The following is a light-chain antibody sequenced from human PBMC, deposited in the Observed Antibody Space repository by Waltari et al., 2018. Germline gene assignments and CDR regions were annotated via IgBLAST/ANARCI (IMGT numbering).Light chain of an antibody. J-gene: IGKJ2*01. Sequence: DIVLTQSPGTLSLSQGERATLSCRASQSVSGSYLAWYQHKPGQAPRLLIYGASSRATGIADRFSGSGSGTDFTLTISRLEPEDFAVYYCLQYGSSPYTFGQGTKLEIK. CDR1: QSVSGSY. V-gene: IGKV3-20*01. CDR3: LQYGSSPYT. CDR2: GAS.